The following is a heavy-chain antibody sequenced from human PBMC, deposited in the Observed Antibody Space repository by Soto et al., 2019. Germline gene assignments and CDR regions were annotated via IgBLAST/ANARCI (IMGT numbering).Heavy chain of an antibody. CDR1: GGSISSSSYY. CDR3: ALTPLYCSGGSCFAY. Sequence: QLQLQESGPGLVKPSETLSLTCTVSGGSISSSSYYWGWIRQPPGKGLEWIGSIYYSGSTYYNPSLKSRVPLSVDTSKNPFSLKLSSVTAADTAVYYCALTPLYCSGGSCFAYWGQGTLVTVSS. D-gene: IGHD2-15*01. J-gene: IGHJ4*02. V-gene: IGHV4-39*01. CDR2: IYYSGST.